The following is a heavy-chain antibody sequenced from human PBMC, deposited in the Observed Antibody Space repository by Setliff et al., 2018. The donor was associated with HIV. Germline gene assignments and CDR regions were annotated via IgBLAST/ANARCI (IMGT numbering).Heavy chain of an antibody. Sequence: PSGTLSLTCTVSGVSINSGNYNWGWIRQTAGKIRDWIGRIYSSGNTNYNPSLKSRVTISADTPKNQFSLRLKSVTSAETAVYYCARGVDGYNPGGGTFDHWGPGTLVTVSS. D-gene: IGHD1-1*01. V-gene: IGHV4-61*02. CDR3: ARGVDGYNPGGGTFDH. J-gene: IGHJ4*02. CDR1: GVSINSGNYN. CDR2: IYSSGNT.